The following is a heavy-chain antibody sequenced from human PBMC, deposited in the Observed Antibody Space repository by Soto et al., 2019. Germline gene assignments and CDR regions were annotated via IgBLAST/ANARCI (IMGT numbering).Heavy chain of an antibody. CDR3: TRDLEITGSTWSFGGF. CDR2: IIPFHGVT. Sequence: QVQLVQSGAEVKKPGSSVKVSCKASGGTFSPYTINWVRQAPVQGLEWMGRIIPFHGVTNYAQKFQARVTIITDKSTSTAYMELSGLRFEDTAMYYCTRDLEITGSTWSFGGFWGLVTLVTFSS. CDR1: GGTFSPYT. D-gene: IGHD3-10*01. J-gene: IGHJ4*02. V-gene: IGHV1-69*08.